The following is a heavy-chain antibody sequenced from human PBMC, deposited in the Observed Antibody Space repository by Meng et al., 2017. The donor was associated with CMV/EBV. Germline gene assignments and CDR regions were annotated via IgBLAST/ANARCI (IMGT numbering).Heavy chain of an antibody. CDR3: ARDRRQRVKLRFPPEFDP. V-gene: IGHV1-2*02. CDR1: GYTFTGYY. CDR2: INPNSGGT. D-gene: IGHD3-3*01. J-gene: IGHJ5*02. Sequence: ASVKVSCKASGYTFTGYYMHWVRQAPGQGLEWMGWINPNSGGTNYAQKFQGRVTMTRDTSISTAYMELSRLRSDDTAVYYCARDRRQRVKLRFPPEFDPWGQGTLVTSPQ.